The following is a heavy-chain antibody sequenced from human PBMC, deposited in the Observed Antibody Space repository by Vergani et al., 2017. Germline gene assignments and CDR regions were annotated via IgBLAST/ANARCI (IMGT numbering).Heavy chain of an antibody. CDR1: GFTFTNFA. Sequence: EVQLVESGGGLVQPRGSLRLSCAASGFTFTNFAMTWVRQAPGEGLEWVSGISGSGGFTYYADSVKGRFTISRDNSKNTMFLQMNNLRAEDTAVYYCAKDNVPGYYDSSGYCDYWGQGTLVTVSS. J-gene: IGHJ4*02. CDR2: ISGSGGFT. D-gene: IGHD3-22*01. CDR3: AKDNVPGYYDSSGYCDY. V-gene: IGHV3-23*04.